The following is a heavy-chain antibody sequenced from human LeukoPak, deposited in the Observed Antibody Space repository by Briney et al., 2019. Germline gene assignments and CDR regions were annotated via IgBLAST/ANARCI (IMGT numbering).Heavy chain of an antibody. CDR2: IDHSGTT. CDR1: DGSFNGYY. Sequence: KPSETLSLTCAVYDGSFNGYYWSWIRQPPGKGLEWIGEIDHSGTTNYNPSLASRVTISVDPSQNQFSLNLNSVTAADTAVYYCASVTQGYYDGSGFFDYWGQGTLVTVSS. D-gene: IGHD3-22*01. J-gene: IGHJ4*01. CDR3: ASVTQGYYDGSGFFDY. V-gene: IGHV4-34*01.